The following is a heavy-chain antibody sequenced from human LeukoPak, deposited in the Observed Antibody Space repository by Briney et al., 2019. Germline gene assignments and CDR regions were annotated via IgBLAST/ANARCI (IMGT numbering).Heavy chain of an antibody. Sequence: ASVKVSCKVSGYTLTELSMHWVRQAPGKGLEWMGGFDPEDGETIYAQKFQGRVTMTEDTSTDTAYMELSSLRSEDTAGYYCATDLGELSLGGFDYWGQGTLVTVSS. V-gene: IGHV1-24*01. CDR3: ATDLGELSLGGFDY. D-gene: IGHD3-16*02. J-gene: IGHJ4*02. CDR1: GYTLTELS. CDR2: FDPEDGET.